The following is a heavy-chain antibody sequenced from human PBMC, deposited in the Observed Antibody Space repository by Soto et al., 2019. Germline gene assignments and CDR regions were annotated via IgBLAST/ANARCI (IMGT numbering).Heavy chain of an antibody. J-gene: IGHJ5*02. Sequence: QITLKESGPTLVKPTQTLTLTCTFSGFSLSTSGVGVGWIRQPPGKALEWLALIYWNDDKRYSPSLKSRLTITKDTSKNQVVLTMTNMDPVDTATYYCAHTPGITIFGVVHWFDPWGQGTLVTASS. CDR1: GFSLSTSGVG. V-gene: IGHV2-5*01. CDR3: AHTPGITIFGVVHWFDP. D-gene: IGHD3-3*01. CDR2: IYWNDDK.